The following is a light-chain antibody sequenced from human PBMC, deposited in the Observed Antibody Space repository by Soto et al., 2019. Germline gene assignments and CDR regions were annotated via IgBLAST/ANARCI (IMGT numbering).Light chain of an antibody. CDR1: SSNIGTNT. J-gene: IGLJ2*01. V-gene: IGLV1-44*01. Sequence: QSVLTQPPSASGTPGQRVTISCSGSSSNIGTNTVIWYQQLPGAAPKLLIYSDNQPPSGVPDRFSGSKSGTSASLAISGLHYEDEADYYCASWDGSLLVFGGGTKLTVL. CDR2: SDN. CDR3: ASWDGSLLV.